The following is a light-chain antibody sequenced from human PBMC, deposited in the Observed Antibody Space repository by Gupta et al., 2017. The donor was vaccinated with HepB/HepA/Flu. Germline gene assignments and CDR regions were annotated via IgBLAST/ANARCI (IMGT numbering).Light chain of an antibody. CDR2: GNT. Sequence: QSVLTQPPSGSGAPGQRVTISCTGSSSNIGAGYDVHWYQQLPGTVPKLLIYGNTNRPSGVPDRFSGSKSGSSASLAITGLQAEDEADYYCQSYDYSLDGSGVFGGGTKVTVL. V-gene: IGLV1-40*01. J-gene: IGLJ3*02. CDR1: SSNIGAGYD. CDR3: QSYDYSLDGSGV.